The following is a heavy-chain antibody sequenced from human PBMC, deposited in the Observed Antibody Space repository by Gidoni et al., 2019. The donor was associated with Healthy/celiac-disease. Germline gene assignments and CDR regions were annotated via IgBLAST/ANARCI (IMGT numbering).Heavy chain of an antibody. CDR1: GFTFSSYS. D-gene: IGHD6-13*01. J-gene: IGHJ3*02. CDR3: AIVERGAGGQLAYAFDI. V-gene: IGHV3-21*01. CDR2: ISSSSSDI. Sequence: EVQLVESGGGMVKPGGSLRLYCAAAGFTFSSYSMNCVRQAPGKGLALVSSISSSSSDISYAASVKGRFTISRYNAKNSLYLQMNSLRAEDTAVYYCAIVERGAGGQLAYAFDIWGQGTMVTVSS.